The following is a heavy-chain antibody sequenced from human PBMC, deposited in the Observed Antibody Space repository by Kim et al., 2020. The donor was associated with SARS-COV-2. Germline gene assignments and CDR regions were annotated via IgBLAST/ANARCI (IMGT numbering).Heavy chain of an antibody. Sequence: GGSLRLSCAASGFTFSSYGMHWVRQAPGKGLEWVAVISYDGSNKYYADSVKGRFTISRDNSKNTLYLQMNSLRAEDTAVYYCAKDVGAGLGGDGTLFDYWGQGTLVTVSS. V-gene: IGHV3-30*18. CDR1: GFTFSSYG. CDR2: ISYDGSNK. CDR3: AKDVGAGLGGDGTLFDY. D-gene: IGHD2-21*02. J-gene: IGHJ4*02.